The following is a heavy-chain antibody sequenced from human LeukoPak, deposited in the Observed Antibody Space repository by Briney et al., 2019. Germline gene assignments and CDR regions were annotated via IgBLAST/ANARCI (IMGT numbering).Heavy chain of an antibody. D-gene: IGHD1-26*01. V-gene: IGHV4-4*07. CDR2: IYTSGST. CDR1: GGSISSYY. CDR3: ARGRPYSGSLRYYFDY. J-gene: IGHJ4*02. Sequence: SETLSLTCTVPGGSISSYYWSWIRQPAGKGLEWIGRIYTSGSTNYNPSLKSRVTMSVDTSKNQFSLKLSSVTAADTAVYYCARGRPYSGSLRYYFDYWGQGTLVTVSS.